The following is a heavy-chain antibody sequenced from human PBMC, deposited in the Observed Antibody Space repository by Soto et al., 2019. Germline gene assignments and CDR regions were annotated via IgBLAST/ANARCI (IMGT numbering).Heavy chain of an antibody. CDR3: TTDSYSAMIEVRFDY. CDR1: GFAFNSAW. Sequence: EVQLVDSGGDLVKPGGSLRLSCAGSGFAFNSAWINWVRQAPGKGLEWVGRIKSKALGGTTDFAAPVRGRFAITRDDSRNMAYMQMNSLNTEDTDVYYCTTDSYSAMIEVRFDYWGHGTLVIVSS. J-gene: IGHJ4*03. CDR2: IKSKALGGTT. V-gene: IGHV3-15*07. D-gene: IGHD3-22*01.